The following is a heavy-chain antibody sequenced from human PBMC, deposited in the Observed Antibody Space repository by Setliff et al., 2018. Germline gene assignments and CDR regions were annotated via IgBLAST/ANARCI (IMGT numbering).Heavy chain of an antibody. Sequence: GASVKVSCKPSGYTFTNYAITWVRQAPGQGLEWMGIINLSGGNSSYEQKFQGRVTMTRDKSTNTIYMELSSLSFEDTAVYYCVIPFCAGATCPPSWGQGTLVTVSS. CDR3: VIPFCAGATCPPS. CDR1: GYTFTNYA. V-gene: IGHV1-46*01. CDR2: INLSGGNS. D-gene: IGHD2-21*01. J-gene: IGHJ4*02.